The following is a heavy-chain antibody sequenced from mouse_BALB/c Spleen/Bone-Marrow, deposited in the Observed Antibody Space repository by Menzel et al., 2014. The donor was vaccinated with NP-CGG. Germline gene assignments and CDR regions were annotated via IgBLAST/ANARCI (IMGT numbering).Heavy chain of an antibody. CDR1: GFTFSSYT. Sequence: EVNVVESGGNLVQPGGSLKLSCAASGFTFSSYTMSWVRQTPEKRLEWVAYISNGGGSTYYPDTVKGRFTISRDNATDTLYLQMSSLNAEDTAMYYCARQSYEGFAYWGQGTLVTVSA. CDR2: ISNGGGST. CDR3: ARQSYEGFAY. V-gene: IGHV5-12-2*01. D-gene: IGHD2-3*01. J-gene: IGHJ3*01.